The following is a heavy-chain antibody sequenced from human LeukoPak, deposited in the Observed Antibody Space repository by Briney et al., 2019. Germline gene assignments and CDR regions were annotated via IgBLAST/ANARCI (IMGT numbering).Heavy chain of an antibody. J-gene: IGHJ4*02. CDR2: INAGNGNT. CDR3: ARAVGTGSGSYSLDY. Sequence: ASVKVSCKASGYTSTSYAMHWVRQAPGQRLEWMGWINAGNGNTKYSQKFQGRVTITRDTSASTAYMELSSLRSEDTAVYYCARAVGTGSGSYSLDYWGQGTLVTVSS. D-gene: IGHD3-10*01. V-gene: IGHV1-3*01. CDR1: GYTSTSYA.